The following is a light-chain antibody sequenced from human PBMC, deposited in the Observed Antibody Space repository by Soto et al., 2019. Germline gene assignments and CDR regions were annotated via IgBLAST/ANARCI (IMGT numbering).Light chain of an antibody. CDR3: SSYTSSDTLV. V-gene: IGLV1-51*01. Sequence: QSVLTQPPSVSAAPGQTVTISCSGSSSNIGNNYVSWYQQLPGTAPKLLIYDNNKRPSGIPDRFSGSKSGTSATLGITGLQTGDEADYYCSSYTSSDTLVFGAGTKLTVL. CDR2: DNN. J-gene: IGLJ2*01. CDR1: SSNIGNNY.